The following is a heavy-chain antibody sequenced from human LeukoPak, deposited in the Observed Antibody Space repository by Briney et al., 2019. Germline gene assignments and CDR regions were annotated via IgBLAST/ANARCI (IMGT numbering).Heavy chain of an antibody. D-gene: IGHD1-26*01. J-gene: IGHJ4*02. Sequence: SETLSLTCSVSGGSMSSGSYYWSWIRQPAGKGLEWIGRIYSSGSTNHNPSLQSRVTISLDTSKDQFSLKMSSVTAADTAVYYCVRDIELWGQGTLVTVSS. CDR1: GGSMSSGSYY. CDR3: VRDIEL. V-gene: IGHV4-61*02. CDR2: IYSSGST.